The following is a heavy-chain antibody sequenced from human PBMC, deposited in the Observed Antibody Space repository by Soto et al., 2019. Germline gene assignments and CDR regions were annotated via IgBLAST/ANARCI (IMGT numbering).Heavy chain of an antibody. V-gene: IGHV1-58*01. CDR1: GFTFTSSA. CDR2: IVVGSGNT. J-gene: IGHJ4*02. CDR3: ARGGLYYYDSSGYYFDY. Sequence: ASVKVSCKASGFTFTSSAVQWVRQARGQRLEWIGWIVVGSGNTNYAQKFQERVTITRDMSTSTAYMELSSLRSEDTAVYYCARGGLYYYDSSGYYFDYWGQGTLVTVSS. D-gene: IGHD3-22*01.